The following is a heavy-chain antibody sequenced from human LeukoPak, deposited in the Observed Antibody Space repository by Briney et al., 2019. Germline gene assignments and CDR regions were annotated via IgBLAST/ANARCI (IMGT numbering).Heavy chain of an antibody. J-gene: IGHJ4*02. D-gene: IGHD3-16*01. CDR1: GGSISSRPYY. Sequence: SETLSLTCTVSGGSISSRPYYWGWVRQPPGKGLEWIGSISYSGSIHYNPSLKSRVTISVDTSKNHFSLRLSSVTAADTAVYYCATLEIGDYYFDYWGQGTLVTVFS. CDR3: ATLEIGDYYFDY. CDR2: ISYSGSI. V-gene: IGHV4-39*01.